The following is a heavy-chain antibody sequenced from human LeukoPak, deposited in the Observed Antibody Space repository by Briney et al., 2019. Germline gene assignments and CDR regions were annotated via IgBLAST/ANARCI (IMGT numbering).Heavy chain of an antibody. D-gene: IGHD1-1*01. Sequence: GGSLRLSCAASGFTFSSYAMHWVRQAPGKGLEWVAVISYDGSNKYYADSVKGRFTISRDNSKNTLYLQMNSLRAEDTAVYYCAKAGTGTTYGCFDYWGQGTLVTVSS. CDR1: GFTFSSYA. CDR3: AKAGTGTTYGCFDY. J-gene: IGHJ4*02. CDR2: ISYDGSNK. V-gene: IGHV3-30-3*01.